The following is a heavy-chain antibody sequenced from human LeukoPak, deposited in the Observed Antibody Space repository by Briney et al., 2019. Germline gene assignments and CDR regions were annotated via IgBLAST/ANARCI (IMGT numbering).Heavy chain of an antibody. D-gene: IGHD3-10*01. J-gene: IGHJ4*02. CDR3: ARMVGLVSDY. V-gene: IGHV6-1*01. CDR1: GDSVSSNSAA. Sequence: SQTLSLTCAISGDSVSSNSAAWNWIRQSPSRGLEWLGRTYYRSKWYSYYAPSVKSRITTNPDTSKNQFSPQLKSVTPEDTAVYYCARMVGLVSDYWGQGTLVTVSS. CDR2: TYYRSKWYS.